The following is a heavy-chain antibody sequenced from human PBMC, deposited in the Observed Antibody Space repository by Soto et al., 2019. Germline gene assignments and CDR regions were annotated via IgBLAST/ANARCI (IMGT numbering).Heavy chain of an antibody. V-gene: IGHV3-73*01. CDR2: IRSKANSYAT. D-gene: IGHD3-10*01. CDR3: TSHKEISITMVRGVMGKGMDV. CDR1: GFTFSGSA. Sequence: GGSLRLSCAASGFTFSGSAMHWVRQASGKGLEWVGRIRSKANSYATAYAASVKGRFTISRDDSKNTAYLQMNSLKTEDTAVYYITSHKEISITMVRGVMGKGMDVWGQGTTVTVSS. J-gene: IGHJ6*02.